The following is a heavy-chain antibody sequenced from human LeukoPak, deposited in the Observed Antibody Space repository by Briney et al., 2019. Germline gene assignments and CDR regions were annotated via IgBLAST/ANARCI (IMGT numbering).Heavy chain of an antibody. D-gene: IGHD3-22*01. CDR1: GGSVSSGSYY. CDR3: ARDPSGYFNY. V-gene: IGHV4-61*01. Sequence: SETLSLTCTVSGGSVSSGSYYWSWIRQPPGKGLEWIGYIYYSGSTNYNPSLKSRVTISVDTSKNQFSLKLSSVTAADTAVYYCARDPSGYFNYWGQGTLATVSS. CDR2: IYYSGST. J-gene: IGHJ4*02.